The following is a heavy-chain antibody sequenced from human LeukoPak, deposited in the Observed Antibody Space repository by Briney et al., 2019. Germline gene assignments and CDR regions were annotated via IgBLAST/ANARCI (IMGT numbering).Heavy chain of an antibody. CDR3: ASFTVTTRKVQSTLVDY. J-gene: IGHJ4*02. Sequence: GGSLRLSCAASGFTFSWLSMNWVRQPPGKGLEWVSYIDRSGSTTYYADSVRGRFTISRDNAKNSLYLQMNSLRAEDTAMYYCASFTVTTRKVQSTLVDYWGQGTLVTVSS. CDR2: IDRSGSTT. CDR1: GFTFSWLS. V-gene: IGHV3-48*01. D-gene: IGHD4-17*01.